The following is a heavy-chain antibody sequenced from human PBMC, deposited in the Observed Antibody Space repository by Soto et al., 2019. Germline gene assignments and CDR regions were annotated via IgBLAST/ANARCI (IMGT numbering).Heavy chain of an antibody. V-gene: IGHV1-18*01. Sequence: GASVKVSCKASGYTFTSYGISWVRQAPGQGLEWMGWIIPYIGNTNYAQKFQGRVTITADKSTSTAYMELSSLRSEDTAVYYCARDQGNYDILTGYQPSDNWFDPWGQGTLVTVSS. CDR2: IIPYIGNT. J-gene: IGHJ5*02. CDR3: ARDQGNYDILTGYQPSDNWFDP. D-gene: IGHD3-9*01. CDR1: GYTFTSYG.